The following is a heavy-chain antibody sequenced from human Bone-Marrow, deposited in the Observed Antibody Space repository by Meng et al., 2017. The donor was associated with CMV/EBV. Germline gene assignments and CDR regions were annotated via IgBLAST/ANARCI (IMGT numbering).Heavy chain of an antibody. V-gene: IGHV3-21*04. J-gene: IGHJ4*02. Sequence: GELLKISCAASGFTFSSYSMNWLRQAPGKGLEWVFSISSSSSYIYYADSVKGPFTIYRDNAKNSLYLQMNSLSAEDTAMYYWARDYYGWGVGGKYFDYWGQGTLVTVSS. D-gene: IGHD3-10*01. CDR2: ISSSSSYI. CDR1: GFTFSSYS. CDR3: ARDYYGWGVGGKYFDY.